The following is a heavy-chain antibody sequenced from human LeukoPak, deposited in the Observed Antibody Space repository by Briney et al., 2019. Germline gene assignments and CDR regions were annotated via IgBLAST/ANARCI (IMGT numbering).Heavy chain of an antibody. J-gene: IGHJ4*02. CDR2: INAGNGNT. CDR1: GYTFTSYA. Sequence: GASVKVSCKASGYTFTSYAMHWVRQAPGQRLEWMGWINAGNGNTKYSQKFQGRVTITRDTSASTAYMELSSLRSEDTAVYYCAKDPHRGDILTGYPGDYWGQGTLVTVSS. D-gene: IGHD3-9*01. CDR3: AKDPHRGDILTGYPGDY. V-gene: IGHV1-3*01.